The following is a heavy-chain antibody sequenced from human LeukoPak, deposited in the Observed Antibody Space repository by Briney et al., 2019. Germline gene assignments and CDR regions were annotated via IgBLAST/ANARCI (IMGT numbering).Heavy chain of an antibody. CDR1: GFTFSSYS. D-gene: IGHD2-8*02. J-gene: IGHJ4*02. CDR2: ISSSSSYI. CDR3: ARDRTGVFDY. V-gene: IGHV3-21*01. Sequence: GGSLRLSCAASGFTFSSYSMNWVRRAPGKGLEWVSSISSSSSYIYYADSVKGRFTISRDNAKNSLYLQMNSLRAEDTAVYYCARDRTGVFDYWGQGTLVTVSS.